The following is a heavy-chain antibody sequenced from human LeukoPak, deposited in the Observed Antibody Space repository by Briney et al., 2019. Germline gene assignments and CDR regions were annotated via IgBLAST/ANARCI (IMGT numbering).Heavy chain of an antibody. CDR1: GGSISSYY. CDR2: IHYTGST. CDR3: ARHGYSSGWYFLDY. D-gene: IGHD6-19*01. V-gene: IGHV4-59*08. J-gene: IGHJ4*02. Sequence: SETLSLTCTDSGGSISSYYWSWIRQPPGKGLEWIGYIHYTGSTNYNPSLKSRVTISVDTSKNQISLKLNSVTAADTAVYYCARHGYSSGWYFLDYWGQGTLVTVSS.